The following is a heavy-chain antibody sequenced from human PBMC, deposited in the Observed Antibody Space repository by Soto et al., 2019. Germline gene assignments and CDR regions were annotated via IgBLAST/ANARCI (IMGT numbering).Heavy chain of an antibody. J-gene: IGHJ6*03. CDR1: SGSISSSNW. CDR2: IYHSGST. V-gene: IGHV4-4*02. D-gene: IGHD6-13*01. CDR3: ARALSLAAADTYYYYMDV. Sequence: SETLSLTCAVSSGSISSSNWWSWVRQPPGKGLEWIGEIYHSGSTNYNPSLKSRVTISVDKSKNQFSLKLSSVTAADTAVYYCARALSLAAADTYYYYMDVWGKGTTVTVSS.